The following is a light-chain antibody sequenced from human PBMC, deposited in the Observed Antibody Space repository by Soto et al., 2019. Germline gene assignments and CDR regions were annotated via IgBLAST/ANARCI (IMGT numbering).Light chain of an antibody. CDR1: QSIRSN. CDR3: HQYNNWPHT. Sequence: EIVMTQSPATLSVSPGERGTLSCRASQSIRSNVAWYQQRPGQAPRLLIHGASIRAPGIPARFSGRGSGTDFTLTISSLQSEDFAVYYCHQYNNWPHTFGQGTKV. CDR2: GAS. J-gene: IGKJ1*01. V-gene: IGKV3-15*01.